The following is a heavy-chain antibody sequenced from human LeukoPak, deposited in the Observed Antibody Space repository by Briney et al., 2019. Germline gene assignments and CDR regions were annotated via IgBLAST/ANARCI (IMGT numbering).Heavy chain of an antibody. D-gene: IGHD6-19*01. V-gene: IGHV4-59*01. J-gene: IGHJ4*02. CDR2: IYYSGST. CDR3: ARTAVAGTIDY. CDR1: GGSISSYY. Sequence: SESLSLTCTVSGGSISSYYWSWIRQPTGKGLEWIGYIYYSGSTTYNPSLRSRVTISVDTSKNQFSLKLSSVTAADTAVYYCARTAVAGTIDYWGQGTLVTVSS.